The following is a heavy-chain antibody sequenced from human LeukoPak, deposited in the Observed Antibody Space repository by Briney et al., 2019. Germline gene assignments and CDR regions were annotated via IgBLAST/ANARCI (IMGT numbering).Heavy chain of an antibody. V-gene: IGHV1-8*01. CDR3: ARDRGWAVAGTDYYYYGMDV. Sequence: ASVNVSCKASGYTFTSYDINWVGQATGQGLEWMGWMNPNSGNTGYAQKFQGRVTMTRNTSISTAYMELSSLRSEDTAVYYCARDRGWAVAGTDYYYYGMDVWGQGTTVTVSS. CDR1: GYTFTSYD. D-gene: IGHD6-19*01. CDR2: MNPNSGNT. J-gene: IGHJ6*02.